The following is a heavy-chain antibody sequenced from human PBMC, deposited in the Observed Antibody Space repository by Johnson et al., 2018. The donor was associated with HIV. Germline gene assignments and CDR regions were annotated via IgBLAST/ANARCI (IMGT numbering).Heavy chain of an antibody. CDR2: IRYAVSNT. Sequence: QVQLVESGGGLVQPGGSLRLSCAASGFTFSSYGMHWVRQAPGKGLEWVSVIRYAVSNTYYADSVKGRFTISKDNTKNTLYLQMNSLRADDTAVYYCAKDLRIFDWFNAYDAFDIWGQGTMVTVSS. V-gene: IGHV3-30*02. CDR1: GFTFSSYG. J-gene: IGHJ3*02. D-gene: IGHD3-9*01. CDR3: AKDLRIFDWFNAYDAFDI.